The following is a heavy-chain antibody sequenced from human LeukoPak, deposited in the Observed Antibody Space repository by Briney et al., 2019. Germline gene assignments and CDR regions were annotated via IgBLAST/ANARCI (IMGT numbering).Heavy chain of an antibody. J-gene: IGHJ5*02. CDR3: ARLGYGDSNCFDP. CDR1: GYSFSTYW. V-gene: IGHV5-51*01. CDR2: IYPGDSDT. D-gene: IGHD4-17*01. Sequence: GESLKTPCQGSGYSFSTYWIAWVRQMPGKGLEWMGIIYPGDSDTRYSPSFQAQVTISADKSIGTAYLQWISLKASDTAMYYCARLGYGDSNCFDPWGQGTLVTVSS.